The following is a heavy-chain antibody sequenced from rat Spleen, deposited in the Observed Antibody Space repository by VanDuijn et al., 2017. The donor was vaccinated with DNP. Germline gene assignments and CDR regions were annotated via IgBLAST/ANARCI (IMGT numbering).Heavy chain of an antibody. CDR1: GYTFTNNY. J-gene: IGHJ3*01. V-gene: IGHV1-43*01. Sequence: QVQLQQSGAELAKPGSSVKISCKASGYTFTNNYIGWIKQTTGQGLEYIGYINTGSGGTNYNEKFKSKATLTVEKSSSTAFMQVSSLTPDDSTVYYCARCSSYRDWFVYWGQGTLVTVSS. CDR2: INTGSGGT. D-gene: IGHD1-2*01. CDR3: ARCSSYRDWFVY.